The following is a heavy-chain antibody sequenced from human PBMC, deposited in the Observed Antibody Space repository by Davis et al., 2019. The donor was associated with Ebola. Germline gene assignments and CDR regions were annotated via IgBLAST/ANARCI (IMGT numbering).Heavy chain of an antibody. CDR2: INPNSGGT. D-gene: IGHD3-10*01. CDR3: ARGGVLWFGEPGSYYFDY. Sequence: AASVKVSCKASGGTFSSYAISWVRQAPGQGLEWMGWINPNSGGTNYAQKFQGWVTMTRDTSISTAYMELSRLRSDDTAVYYCARGGVLWFGEPGSYYFDYWGQGTLVTVSS. CDR1: GGTFSSYA. V-gene: IGHV1-2*04. J-gene: IGHJ4*02.